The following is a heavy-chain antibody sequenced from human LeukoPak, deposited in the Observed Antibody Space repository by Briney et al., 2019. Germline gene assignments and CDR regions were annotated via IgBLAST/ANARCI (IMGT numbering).Heavy chain of an antibody. D-gene: IGHD1-26*01. J-gene: IGHJ6*03. CDR1: GFTFSSYA. V-gene: IGHV3-23*01. CDR3: ATDSGSYVYYYYYYMDV. Sequence: GGSLRLSCAASGFTFSSYAMSRVRQAPGKGLEWVSAISGSGGSTYYADSVKGRFTISRDNSKNTLYLQMNSLRAEDTAVYYCATDSGSYVYYYYYYMDVWGKGTTVTVSS. CDR2: ISGSGGST.